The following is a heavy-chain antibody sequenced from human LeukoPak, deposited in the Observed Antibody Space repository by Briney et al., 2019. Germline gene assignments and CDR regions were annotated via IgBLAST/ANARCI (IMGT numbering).Heavy chain of an antibody. V-gene: IGHV1-2*02. Sequence: ASVKVSCKASGYTFTGYYMHWVRQAPGQGLEWMGWINPNSGGTNYAQKFQGRVTMTRDTSISTAYMELSRLRSDDTDVYYCAREGVGFYYGWWSYDYWGQGPLVTVS. D-gene: IGHD3-10*01. CDR1: GYTFTGYY. CDR2: INPNSGGT. CDR3: AREGVGFYYGWWSYDY. J-gene: IGHJ4*02.